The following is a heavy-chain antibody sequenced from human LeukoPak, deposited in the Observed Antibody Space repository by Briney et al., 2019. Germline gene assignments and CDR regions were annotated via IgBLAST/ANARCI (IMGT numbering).Heavy chain of an antibody. V-gene: IGHV1-2*02. J-gene: IGHJ4*02. CDR2: INPNSGGT. Sequence: GASVKVSCKASGYTFTGYYMHWVRQAPGQGLEWMGWINPNSGGTNYAQKFQGRVTMTRDTSISTAYMELSRLRSDDTAVYYCARDGDIVVVPAAILGYWGQGTLVTVSS. D-gene: IGHD2-2*01. CDR1: GYTFTGYY. CDR3: ARDGDIVVVPAAILGY.